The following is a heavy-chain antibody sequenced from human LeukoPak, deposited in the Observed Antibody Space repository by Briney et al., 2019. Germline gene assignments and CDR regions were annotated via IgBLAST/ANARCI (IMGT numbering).Heavy chain of an antibody. CDR2: ISGSGGST. Sequence: GGSLRLSCAASGFTFSSYSMNWVRQAPGKGLEWVSAISGSGGSTYYADSVKGRFTISRDNSKNTLYLQMNSLRAEDTAVYYCAKASDSSGYYYGMDVWGQGTTVTVSS. V-gene: IGHV3-23*01. CDR1: GFTFSSYS. D-gene: IGHD3-22*01. CDR3: AKASDSSGYYYGMDV. J-gene: IGHJ6*02.